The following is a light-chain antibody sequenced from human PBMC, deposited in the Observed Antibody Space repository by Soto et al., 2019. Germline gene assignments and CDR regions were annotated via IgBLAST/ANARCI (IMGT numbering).Light chain of an antibody. Sequence: EIVLTQSPGTLSLSPGERAALSCRASQSVSNNYLAWYQQKPGQAPRLLIYGASSRATGIPDRFSGSGSGTDFTLSISRLEPEGFAVYYCHQYGSSPRTFGQGTKVEI. CDR3: HQYGSSPRT. CDR1: QSVSNNY. V-gene: IGKV3-20*01. J-gene: IGKJ1*01. CDR2: GAS.